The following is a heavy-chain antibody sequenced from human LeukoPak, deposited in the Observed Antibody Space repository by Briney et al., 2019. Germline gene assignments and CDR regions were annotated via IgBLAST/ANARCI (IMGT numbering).Heavy chain of an antibody. J-gene: IGHJ4*02. Sequence: PEGSLRLSCAASGFTFSSYAMAWVRQAPGKGLEWVSGISVSGTTYYADSVKGRATISRDNSKNTLYLQMNSLRAEDTAVYYCAKDSGSYYFDYWGQGTLVTVSS. CDR1: GFTFSSYA. D-gene: IGHD1-26*01. CDR2: ISVSGTT. CDR3: AKDSGSYYFDY. V-gene: IGHV3-23*01.